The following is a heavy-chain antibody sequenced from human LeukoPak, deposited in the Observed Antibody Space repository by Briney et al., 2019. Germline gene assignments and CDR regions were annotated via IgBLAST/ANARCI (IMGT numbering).Heavy chain of an antibody. V-gene: IGHV4-39*01. D-gene: IGHD1-26*01. Sequence: PSETLSLTCTVSGGSISSSSYYWGWIRQPPGKGLEWVGSIYYSGSTYYNPSLKSRVIISVDTSKNQFSLKLSSVTAADTAVYYCARLRVGATLGDAFDIWGQGTMVTVSS. J-gene: IGHJ3*02. CDR3: ARLRVGATLGDAFDI. CDR2: IYYSGST. CDR1: GGSISSSSYY.